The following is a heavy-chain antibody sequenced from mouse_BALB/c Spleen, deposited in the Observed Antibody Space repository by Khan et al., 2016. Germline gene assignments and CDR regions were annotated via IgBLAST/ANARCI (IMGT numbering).Heavy chain of an antibody. J-gene: IGHJ2*01. CDR1: GYTFTSYV. CDR3: IYYGNY. D-gene: IGHD2-1*01. Sequence: VQLKQSGPELVKPGASVKMSCKASGYTFTSYVMHWVKQKPGQGLEWIGYINPYNDGTKYNEKFKGKATLTSDKSSSIAYMKLSSLTSEDSAVYYCIYYGNYWGQGTTLTVSS. CDR2: INPYNDGT. V-gene: IGHV1S136*01.